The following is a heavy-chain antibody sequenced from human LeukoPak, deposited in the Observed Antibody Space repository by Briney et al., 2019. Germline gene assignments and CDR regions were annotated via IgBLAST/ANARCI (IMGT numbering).Heavy chain of an antibody. D-gene: IGHD3-10*01. CDR3: ARAYYYGSGSYGLDY. V-gene: IGHV4-59*01. Sequence: SETLSLTCTVSGGSISNYYWSWIRQPPGKGLEWIGYISYSGSTNNNPSLKSRATISVDTTKNQFSLKLTSVTAADTAVYYCARAYYYGSGSYGLDYWGQGTLVTVSS. J-gene: IGHJ4*02. CDR2: ISYSGST. CDR1: GGSISNYY.